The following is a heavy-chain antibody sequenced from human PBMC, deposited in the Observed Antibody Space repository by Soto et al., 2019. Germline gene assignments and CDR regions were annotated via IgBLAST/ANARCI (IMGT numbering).Heavy chain of an antibody. Sequence: EVQLLESGGGLAQPGGSLTLSCVASGFTFSHYAMSWVRQVPGKGLEWVSTITGGGAYTYSPDSVEGRFTISRDNSKKHLYLQMKSLRAEAMAVDSCAKDVGDVRDWDGRGGSCTPDGMDAWGQVTSVTVS. D-gene: IGHD2-15*01. V-gene: IGHV3-23*01. CDR3: AKDVGDVRDWDGRGGSCTPDGMDA. CDR2: ITGGGAYT. CDR1: GFTFSHYA. J-gene: IGHJ6*02.